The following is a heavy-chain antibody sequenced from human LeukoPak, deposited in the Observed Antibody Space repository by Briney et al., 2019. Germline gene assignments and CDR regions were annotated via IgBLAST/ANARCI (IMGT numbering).Heavy chain of an antibody. Sequence: GGSLRLSCAASGFTFSSYTMNWVRQAPGKGLEWVSVIYSGGSTYYADSVKGRFTISRDNSKNTLYLQMNSLRAEDTAVYYCARGYCSGGSCYQGDYYYYYMDVWGKGTAVTVSS. CDR1: GFTFSSYT. CDR2: IYSGGST. V-gene: IGHV3-53*01. J-gene: IGHJ6*03. CDR3: ARGYCSGGSCYQGDYYYYYMDV. D-gene: IGHD2-15*01.